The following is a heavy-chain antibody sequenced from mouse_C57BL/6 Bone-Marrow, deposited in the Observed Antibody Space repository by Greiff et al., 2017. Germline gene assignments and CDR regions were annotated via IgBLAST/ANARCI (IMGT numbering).Heavy chain of an antibody. CDR3: AVDSSGYRFAY. Sequence: EVKLVESGGGLVQPGGSLKLSCAASGFTFSDYGMAWVRQAPRKGPAWVAFISNLAYSIYYADTVTGRFTISRENAKNTLYLEMSSLRSEDTAMYYCAVDSSGYRFAYWGQGTLVTVSA. CDR2: ISNLAYSI. J-gene: IGHJ3*01. CDR1: GFTFSDYG. V-gene: IGHV5-15*01. D-gene: IGHD3-2*02.